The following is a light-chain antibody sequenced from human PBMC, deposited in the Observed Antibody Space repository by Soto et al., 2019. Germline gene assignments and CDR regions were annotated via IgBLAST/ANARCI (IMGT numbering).Light chain of an antibody. V-gene: IGLV2-23*01. CDR2: EGT. CDR3: CSYASSSTYV. Sequence: QSALTHPVSVSRSARQSITISCTGTSSDVGSYNLVSWYQQHPGKAPKLMIYEGTKRPSGVSDRFSGSRSGNTTSLTISGLQAEDEADYYCCSYASSSTYVFGTGTKVTVL. J-gene: IGLJ1*01. CDR1: SSDVGSYNL.